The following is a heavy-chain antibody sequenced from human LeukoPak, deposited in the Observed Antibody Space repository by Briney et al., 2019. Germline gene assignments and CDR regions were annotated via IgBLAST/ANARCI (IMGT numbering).Heavy chain of an antibody. V-gene: IGHV4-59*01. J-gene: IGHJ5*02. CDR1: GGSISSYY. D-gene: IGHD1-7*01. Sequence: PSETLSLTCTVSGGSISSYYWSWIRQPPGKGLEWIGYIYYSGSTNYNPSLKSRVTISVDTSKNQFSLKLRSVTAADTAVYYCARVSGYNWNYVGFDPWGQGTLVTVSS. CDR2: IYYSGST. CDR3: ARVSGYNWNYVGFDP.